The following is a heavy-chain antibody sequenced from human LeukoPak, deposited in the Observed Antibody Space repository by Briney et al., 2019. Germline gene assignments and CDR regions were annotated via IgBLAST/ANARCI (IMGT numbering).Heavy chain of an antibody. V-gene: IGHV3-53*01. Sequence: GGSLRLSCVASGFDVSSNYMSWVRQAPGKGLDWVSLLYRDGTTYYAESVKGRFTISRDSSKSTLYLQMNSLTVEDTALYYCARVGYYGDYALALDHWGQGTLVTVSS. CDR3: ARVGYYGDYALALDH. CDR1: GFDVSSNY. J-gene: IGHJ4*02. CDR2: LYRDGTT. D-gene: IGHD4-17*01.